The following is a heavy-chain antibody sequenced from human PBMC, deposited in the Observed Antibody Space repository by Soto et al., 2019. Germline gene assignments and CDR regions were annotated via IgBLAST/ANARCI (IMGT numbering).Heavy chain of an antibody. CDR3: AKAVDSSGWSGLWGMDV. J-gene: IGHJ6*02. Sequence: GGSLRLSCAASGFTFSSYSMNWVRQAPGKGLEWVSYISSSSSTIYYADSVKGRFTISRDNAKNSLYLQMNSLRAEDTAVYYCAKAVDSSGWSGLWGMDVWGQGTTVTVSS. V-gene: IGHV3-48*01. D-gene: IGHD6-19*01. CDR1: GFTFSSYS. CDR2: ISSSSSTI.